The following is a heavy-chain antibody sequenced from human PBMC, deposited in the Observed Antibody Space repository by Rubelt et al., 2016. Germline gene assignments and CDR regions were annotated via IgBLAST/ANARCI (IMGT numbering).Heavy chain of an antibody. J-gene: IGHJ5*02. V-gene: IGHV1-18*01. CDR2: IRTYNGNK. Sequence: QVQLVQSGAEVKKPGASVKVSCKASGYTFTTYGISWVRQAPGQGLEWLGWIRTYNGNKNYAQKRQGRVTMTTDTSTSTAYMELRSLRSDDTAMYFWARGYCSSANCLFNWFDPWGQGTLVTVSS. CDR3: ARGYCSSANCLFNWFDP. CDR1: GYTFTTYG. D-gene: IGHD2-2*01.